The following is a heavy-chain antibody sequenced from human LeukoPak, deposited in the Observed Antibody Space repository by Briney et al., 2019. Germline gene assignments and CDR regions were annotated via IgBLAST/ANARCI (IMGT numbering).Heavy chain of an antibody. D-gene: IGHD6-13*01. CDR3: ARGAPSIAAAGAFDY. V-gene: IGHV3-21*01. CDR1: GFTFSSYS. Sequence: GGSLRLSCAASGFTFSSYSMNWVRQAPGKGLEWVSSISSSSYIYYADSVKGRFTISRDNAKNSLYLQMNSLRAEDTAVYYCARGAPSIAAAGAFDYWGQGTLVTVSS. J-gene: IGHJ4*02. CDR2: ISSSSYI.